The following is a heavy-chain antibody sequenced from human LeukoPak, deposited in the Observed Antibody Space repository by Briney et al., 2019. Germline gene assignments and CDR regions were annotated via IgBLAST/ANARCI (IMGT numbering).Heavy chain of an antibody. CDR2: INHSGST. CDR1: GGSFSGYY. J-gene: IGHJ4*02. D-gene: IGHD6-6*01. V-gene: IGHV4-34*01. CDR3: ASYSSSSYFDY. Sequence: PSETLSLTRAVYGGSFSGYYWSWIRQPPGKGLEWIGEINHSGSTNYNPSLKSRVTISVDTSKNQFSLKLSSVTAADTAVYYCASYSSSSYFDYWGQGTLVTVSS.